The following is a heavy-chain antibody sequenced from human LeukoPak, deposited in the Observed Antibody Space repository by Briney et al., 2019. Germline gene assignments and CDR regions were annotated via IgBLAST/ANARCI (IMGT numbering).Heavy chain of an antibody. V-gene: IGHV4-30-4*08. D-gene: IGHD2-15*01. CDR3: ARDSLVVAASAFDI. J-gene: IGHJ3*02. CDR2: IYYSGST. CDR1: GGSISNGDHY. Sequence: SETLSLTCTVSGGSISNGDHYWSWIRQHPGKGLEWIGHIYYSGSTYYNPSLKSRVTISVDTSKNQFSLKLSSVTAADTAVYYCARDSLVVAASAFDIWGQGTMVTVSS.